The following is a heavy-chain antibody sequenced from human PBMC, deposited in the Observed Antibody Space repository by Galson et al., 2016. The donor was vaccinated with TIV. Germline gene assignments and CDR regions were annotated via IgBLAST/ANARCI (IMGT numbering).Heavy chain of an antibody. CDR2: IYTSGST. D-gene: IGHD6-13*01. CDR3: ASDSAGYSGWFFDL. CDR1: GGSISGYR. J-gene: IGHJ2*01. Sequence: LSLTCTVSGGSISGYRWSWIRQPAGKGLEWIGRIYTSGSTNYSPSLKSRVTMSIDASKSQFSLRLSSVTAADTAVYYCASDSAGYSGWFFDLWGRGTLVTVSS. V-gene: IGHV4-4*07.